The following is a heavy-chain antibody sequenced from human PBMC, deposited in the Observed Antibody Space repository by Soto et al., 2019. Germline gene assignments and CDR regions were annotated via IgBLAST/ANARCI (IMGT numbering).Heavy chain of an antibody. Sequence: QVKLVQSGAEVKKPGASVKVSCKASGYMFSAYGISWVRQAPGQGLEWMGWISGYNGNTNNAQKFQGRVTMNTDTTTSTVDMDLSSLRSDYTDVYYCARERRYGVYVGDFDGWGQGTKVTVSS. V-gene: IGHV1-18*01. CDR2: ISGYNGNT. D-gene: IGHD5-12*01. CDR3: ARERRYGVYVGDFDG. CDR1: GYMFSAYG. J-gene: IGHJ3*01.